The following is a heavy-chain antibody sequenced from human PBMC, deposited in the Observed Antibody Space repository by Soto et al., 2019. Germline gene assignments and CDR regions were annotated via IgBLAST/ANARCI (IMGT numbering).Heavy chain of an antibody. CDR2: IRSKAYGGTT. Sequence: GGSLRLSCTASGFTFGDYAMSWFRQAPGKGLAWVGFIRSKAYGGTTEYAASVKGRFTISRDDSKSIAYLQMNSLKTEDTAVYYCTRVPGYSYGSYYYGMDVWGQGTTVTVSS. V-gene: IGHV3-49*03. CDR3: TRVPGYSYGSYYYGMDV. CDR1: GFTFGDYA. D-gene: IGHD5-18*01. J-gene: IGHJ6*02.